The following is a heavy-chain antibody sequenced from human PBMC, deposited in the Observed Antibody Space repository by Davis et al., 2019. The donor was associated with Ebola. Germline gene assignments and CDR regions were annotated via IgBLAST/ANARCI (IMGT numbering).Heavy chain of an antibody. J-gene: IGHJ6*02. CDR1: GFTFSSYG. CDR2: IRYDGSNK. V-gene: IGHV3-30*02. Sequence: GGSLRLSCAASGFTFSSYGFHWVRQAPGKGLEWVAFIRYDGSNKYYEDSLKGRFTISRDNAKNSLYLQMNSLRAEDTAVYYCTDYYYYGMDVWGQGTTVTVSS. CDR3: TDYYYYGMDV.